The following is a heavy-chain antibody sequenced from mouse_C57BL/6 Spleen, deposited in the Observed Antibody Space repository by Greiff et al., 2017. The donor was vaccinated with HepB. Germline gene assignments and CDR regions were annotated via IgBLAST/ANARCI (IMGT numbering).Heavy chain of an antibody. D-gene: IGHD2-2*01. Sequence: QVQLQQPGAELVRPGTSVKLSCKASGYNFTSYWMHWVKQRTGQGLEWIGVIDTSDSYTNYNHKFKGKATLTVDKSSSTAYMQLSSLTSEDSAVYYCARSYGYDVCYYYSMYYWGQGTSVAVSS. CDR3: ARSYGYDVCYYYSMYY. V-gene: IGHV1-59*01. J-gene: IGHJ4*01. CDR2: IDTSDSYT. CDR1: GYNFTSYW.